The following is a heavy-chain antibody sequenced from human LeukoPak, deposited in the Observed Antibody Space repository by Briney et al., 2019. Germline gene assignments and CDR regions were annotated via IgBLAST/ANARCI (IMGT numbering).Heavy chain of an antibody. D-gene: IGHD7-27*01. V-gene: IGHV3-7*01. CDR1: GFAFRDYW. J-gene: IGHJ4*02. Sequence: GGSLRLSCAASGFAFRDYWMNWVRQAPGKGLEWVANINLGGSDVLYVDSVKGRCTASRDNAENSLSLQMNSLRAEDTAVYYCAAWGLHNYWGQGTLVTVSS. CDR3: AAWGLHNY. CDR2: INLGGSDV.